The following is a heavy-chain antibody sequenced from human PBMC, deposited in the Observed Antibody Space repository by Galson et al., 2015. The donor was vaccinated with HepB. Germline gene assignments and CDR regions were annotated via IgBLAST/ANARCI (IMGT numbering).Heavy chain of an antibody. V-gene: IGHV3-66*01. CDR2: IYSGGST. J-gene: IGHJ6*02. CDR3: ARDVYVSPTHYGMDV. CDR1: GFTVSSNY. D-gene: IGHD2-8*01. Sequence: SLRLSCAASGFTVSSNYMSWVRQAPGKGLEWVSVIYSGGSTYYADSVKGRFTISRDNSKNTLYLQMNSLRAEDTAVYYCARDVYVSPTHYGMDVWGQGTTVTVSS.